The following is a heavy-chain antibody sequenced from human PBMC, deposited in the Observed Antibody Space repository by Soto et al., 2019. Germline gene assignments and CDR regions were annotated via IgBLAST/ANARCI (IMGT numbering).Heavy chain of an antibody. D-gene: IGHD4-17*01. V-gene: IGHV3-74*01. CDR2: INSDGSST. CDR3: ARDVDYGDYGNDAFDI. Sequence: GGSLRLSCAAAGFHFSSYWMHWVRPAPGKGLVWVSRINSDGSSTSYADSVKGRFTISRDNAKNTLYLQMNSLRAEDTAVYYCARDVDYGDYGNDAFDIWGQGTMVTVSS. CDR1: GFHFSSYW. J-gene: IGHJ3*02.